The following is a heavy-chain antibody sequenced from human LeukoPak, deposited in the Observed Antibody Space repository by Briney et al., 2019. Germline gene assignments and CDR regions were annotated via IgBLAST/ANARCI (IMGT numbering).Heavy chain of an antibody. J-gene: IGHJ4*02. V-gene: IGHV4-59*01. CDR1: GGSISSYY. Sequence: SETLSLTCTVSGGSISSYYWSWIRQPPGKGLEWIGYIYYSGSTNYNPSLKSRVTISVDTSKNQFSLKLSSVTAADTAVYYCARVSALAVAGHEYYFDYWGQGTLVTVSS. D-gene: IGHD6-19*01. CDR3: ARVSALAVAGHEYYFDY. CDR2: IYYSGST.